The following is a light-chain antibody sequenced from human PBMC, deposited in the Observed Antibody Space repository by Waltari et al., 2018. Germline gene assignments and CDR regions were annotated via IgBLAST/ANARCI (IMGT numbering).Light chain of an antibody. CDR1: QSVLYTSNNKNY. J-gene: IGKJ2*04. CDR3: HQYYTTPCS. V-gene: IGKV4-1*01. Sequence: DIVMTQSPDSLAVSLGERATIKCQSSQSVLYTSNNKNYLAWYQQKPGQPPKLLIYWASARESGVPDRFSGSGSGTDFTLTIRSLQAEDVAVYSCHQYYTTPCSFGQGTKLEIK. CDR2: WAS.